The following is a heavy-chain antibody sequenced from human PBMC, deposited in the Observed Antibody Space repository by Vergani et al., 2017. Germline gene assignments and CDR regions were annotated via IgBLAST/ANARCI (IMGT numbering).Heavy chain of an antibody. CDR3: AGSCITMVRGVIPDAVDI. CDR2: IYYSGST. Sequence: QVQLQESGPGLVKPSQTLSLHCPVSGGSISSGGYYWSWIRQHPGKGLEWLGYIYYSGSTYYNPSLKSLFTISVDTSTNPFSLKLSSVTAAATAVYYYAGSCITMVRGVIPDAVDIWGQGTMVTVSS. J-gene: IGHJ3*02. CDR1: GGSISSGGYY. D-gene: IGHD3-10*01. V-gene: IGHV4-31*01.